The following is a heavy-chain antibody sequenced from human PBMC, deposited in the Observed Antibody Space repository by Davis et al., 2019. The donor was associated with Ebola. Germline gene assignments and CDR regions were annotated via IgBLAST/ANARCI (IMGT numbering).Heavy chain of an antibody. CDR1: GGSISSYY. CDR3: ARHTYYYDSSGYYRGDYFDY. D-gene: IGHD3-22*01. V-gene: IGHV4-34*01. CDR2: INHSGRT. Sequence: MPSETLSLTCTVSGGSISSYYWSWIRQPPGKGLEWIGEINHSGRTNYNPSLTSRVTISVDTSKNQFSLKLSSVTAADTAVYYCARHTYYYDSSGYYRGDYFDYWGQGTLVTVSS. J-gene: IGHJ4*02.